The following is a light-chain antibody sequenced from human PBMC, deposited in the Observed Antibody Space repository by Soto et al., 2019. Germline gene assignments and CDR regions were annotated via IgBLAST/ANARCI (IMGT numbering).Light chain of an antibody. Sequence: DIQLTQSPSFLSASVGDRVTITCRASQGISSYLAWYQQKPGKAPKLLIYAASTLQSGVPSRFSGSGSGTEFTLTISSLLPEDFATYYCQQLNSYPRVTFGQGTRLEIK. V-gene: IGKV1-9*01. J-gene: IGKJ5*01. CDR3: QQLNSYPRVT. CDR2: AAS. CDR1: QGISSY.